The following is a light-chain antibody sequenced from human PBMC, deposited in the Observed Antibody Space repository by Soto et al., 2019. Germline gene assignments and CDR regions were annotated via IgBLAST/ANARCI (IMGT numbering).Light chain of an antibody. Sequence: EIVLTQSPGTLSLSPGEIATLSCRASQSVSSSYLAWYQQRFGQAPRLLIYGASSRATGIPDRFSGSGAGTDFILSISRHEPVDFVIYYCQQYGSSPRTFGQGTKVEIK. CDR2: GAS. CDR1: QSVSSSY. J-gene: IGKJ1*01. CDR3: QQYGSSPRT. V-gene: IGKV3-20*01.